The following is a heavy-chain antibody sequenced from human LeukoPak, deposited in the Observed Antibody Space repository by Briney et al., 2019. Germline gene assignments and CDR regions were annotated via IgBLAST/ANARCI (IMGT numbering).Heavy chain of an antibody. CDR3: ARGEGYTYGFSEY. CDR1: GFIFSSYA. J-gene: IGHJ4*02. CDR2: IFNDGSNK. Sequence: PGRSLTLSCAASGFIFSSYAMHWVRQAPGKGLEWVAVIFNDGSNKYYADSVKGRFTISRDNSKNTLYLQMNSLRAEDTAVYYCARGEGYTYGFSEYWGQGTLVTVSS. V-gene: IGHV3-30-3*01. D-gene: IGHD5-18*01.